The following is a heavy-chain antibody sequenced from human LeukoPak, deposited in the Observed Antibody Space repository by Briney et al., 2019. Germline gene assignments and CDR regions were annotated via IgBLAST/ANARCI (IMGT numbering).Heavy chain of an antibody. Sequence: GGSLRLSCAASGFTFSSYWMSWVRQAPGKGLEWVANIKQDGSEKYYVDSVKGGFTISRDNAKNSLYLQMNSLRAEDTAVYYCARDPNWNREKDMDVWGKGTTVTVSS. CDR2: IKQDGSEK. CDR3: ARDPNWNREKDMDV. D-gene: IGHD1-1*01. V-gene: IGHV3-7*01. J-gene: IGHJ6*03. CDR1: GFTFSSYW.